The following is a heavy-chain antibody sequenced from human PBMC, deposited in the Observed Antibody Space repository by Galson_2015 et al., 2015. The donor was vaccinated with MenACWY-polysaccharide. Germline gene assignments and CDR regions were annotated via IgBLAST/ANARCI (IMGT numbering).Heavy chain of an antibody. CDR2: SGSGGGL. Sequence: SLRLSGAASGFSFSANGMSWVRQAPGRGLEWVPGSGSGGGLYYADSVKGGFTVYRDKYENTLYLQMNNLRAEDTAVYYCAKVGRRSSWTMGIDNWAQGTLVTVSS. J-gene: IGHJ4*02. CDR3: AKVGRRSSWTMGIDN. D-gene: IGHD6-13*01. CDR1: GFSFSANG. V-gene: IGHV3-23*01.